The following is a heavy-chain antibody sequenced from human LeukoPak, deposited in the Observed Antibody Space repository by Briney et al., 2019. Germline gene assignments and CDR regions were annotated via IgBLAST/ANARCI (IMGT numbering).Heavy chain of an antibody. CDR3: ARESMAVAGTWRGDWFDP. J-gene: IGHJ5*02. CDR2: IYTSGST. V-gene: IGHV4-4*07. Sequence: PSETLSLTCTVSGGSISSYYWSWIRQPAGKGLEWIGRIYTSGSTNYNPSLKSRVTISVDTSKNQFSLKLSSVTAADTAVYYCARESMAVAGTWRGDWFDPWGQGTLVTVSS. CDR1: GGSISSYY. D-gene: IGHD6-19*01.